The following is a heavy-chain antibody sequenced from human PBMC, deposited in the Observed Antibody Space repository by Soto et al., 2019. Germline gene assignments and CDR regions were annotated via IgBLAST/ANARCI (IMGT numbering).Heavy chain of an antibody. D-gene: IGHD5-12*01. CDR1: GYTFSKYA. V-gene: IGHV1-3*01. Sequence: QVQLVQSGAEVKNPGASVMVSCKASGYTFSKYAMQWVRQALGQRLEWMGWINAGNGNTKYSQKFQGRLSITRDTSANTAYMDLRRLTSEDTAVYYCARELWVATAASYYFDQWGQGTQVTVSS. J-gene: IGHJ4*02. CDR3: ARELWVATAASYYFDQ. CDR2: INAGNGNT.